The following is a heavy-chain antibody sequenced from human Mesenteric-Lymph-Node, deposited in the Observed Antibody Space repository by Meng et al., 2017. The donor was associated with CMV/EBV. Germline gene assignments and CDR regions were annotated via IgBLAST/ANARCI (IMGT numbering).Heavy chain of an antibody. J-gene: IGHJ4*02. D-gene: IGHD4-17*01. V-gene: IGHV3-7*01. CDR1: GFTFSSYG. Sequence: GGSLRLSCAASGFTFSSYGMHWVRQAPGKGLEWVATIKQDGTEKYYVDSVKGRFTISRDNAKNSLFLQMNSLRAEDTAVYYCARDTVTLDYWGQGTLVTVSS. CDR2: IKQDGTEK. CDR3: ARDTVTLDY.